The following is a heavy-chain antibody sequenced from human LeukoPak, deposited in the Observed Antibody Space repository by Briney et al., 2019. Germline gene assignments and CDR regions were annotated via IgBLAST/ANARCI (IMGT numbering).Heavy chain of an antibody. V-gene: IGHV3-23*01. D-gene: IGHD2-8*01. Sequence: GGSLRLSCAASGFTFSSYSMNWVRQAPGKGLEWVATVSGGTSTTYYADSVKGRFTISRDNPKNTQYLEMRSLRAEDTAVYYCAKGSGSLNGNYYAYWGQGTLVAVSS. CDR1: GFTFSSYS. CDR2: VSGGTSTT. J-gene: IGHJ4*02. CDR3: AKGSGSLNGNYYAY.